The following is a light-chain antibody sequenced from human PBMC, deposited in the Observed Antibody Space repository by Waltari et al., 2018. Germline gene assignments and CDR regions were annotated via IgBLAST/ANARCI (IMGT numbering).Light chain of an antibody. CDR1: NSAVCAHDY. V-gene: IGLV2-14*01. CDR2: DVS. Sequence: QSDLTHPASVSGSPRQPITTPCTGPNSAVCAHDYVSWYQQYPGKAPKLVIFDVSFRPSGASGRFSGSKSGNTASLIISHLQAEDEADYYWSSYTTNRHYVFGAGTKVTVL. J-gene: IGLJ1*01. CDR3: SSYTTNRHYV.